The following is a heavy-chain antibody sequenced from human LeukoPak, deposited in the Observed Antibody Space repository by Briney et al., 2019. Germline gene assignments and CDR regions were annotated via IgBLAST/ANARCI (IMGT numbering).Heavy chain of an antibody. D-gene: IGHD2-2*01. Sequence: ASVKVSCKASGYTFTGYYMHWVRQAPGQGLEWMGWINPNSGGRNYAQKFQGRVTMTRDTSISTAYMELSRLRSDDTAVYYCARDRPGIVVVPAATPGYMDVWGKGTTVTVSS. J-gene: IGHJ6*03. CDR1: GYTFTGYY. CDR3: ARDRPGIVVVPAATPGYMDV. CDR2: INPNSGGR. V-gene: IGHV1-2*02.